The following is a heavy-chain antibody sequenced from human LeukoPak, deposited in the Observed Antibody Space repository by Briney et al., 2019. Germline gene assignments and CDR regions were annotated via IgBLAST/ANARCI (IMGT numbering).Heavy chain of an antibody. CDR3: ARGGSSGYSDDAFDI. Sequence: GASVKVSCKTSGGTFSSINWVRQAPGQGLEWMGWISAYNGNTNYAQKLQGRVTMTTDTSTTTAYMELRSLRSDDTAVYYCARGGSSGYSDDAFDIWGQGTMVTVSS. J-gene: IGHJ3*02. CDR2: ISAYNGNT. D-gene: IGHD3-22*01. CDR1: GGTFSS. V-gene: IGHV1-18*01.